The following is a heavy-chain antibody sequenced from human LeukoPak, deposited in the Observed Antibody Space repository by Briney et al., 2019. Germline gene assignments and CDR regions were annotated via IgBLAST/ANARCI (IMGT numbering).Heavy chain of an antibody. J-gene: IGHJ5*02. D-gene: IGHD3-9*01. CDR3: ATTSSDVLRFFDWLRHDYNWFDP. Sequence: GASVKVSCKASGYTFTGYYMHWVRQAPGQGLEWMGWINPNSGGTNYAQKFQGRVTMTRDTSISTAYMELSRLRSDDTAVYYCATTSSDVLRFFDWLRHDYNWFDPWGQGTLVTVSS. V-gene: IGHV1-2*02. CDR1: GYTFTGYY. CDR2: INPNSGGT.